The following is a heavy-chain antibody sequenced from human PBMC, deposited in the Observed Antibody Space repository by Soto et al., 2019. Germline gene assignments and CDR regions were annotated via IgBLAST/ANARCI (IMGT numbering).Heavy chain of an antibody. V-gene: IGHV3-15*07. CDR1: GFTFSDAW. Sequence: EVQLVESGGGLIKPGESLRISCVASGFTFSDAWMKWVRHAPGKGLEWVGRIKSKPNGGTTDYAAPLKVRVTIFRDDSNNTLYLQMDSLKTEDSAVYYCAYYRVSSGRWRFDYLWQGALVSVSS. CDR3: AYYRVSSGRWRFDY. CDR2: IKSKPNGGTT. D-gene: IGHD3-22*01. J-gene: IGHJ4*02.